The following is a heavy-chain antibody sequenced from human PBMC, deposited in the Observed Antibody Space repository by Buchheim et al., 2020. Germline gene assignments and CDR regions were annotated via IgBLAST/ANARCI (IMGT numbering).Heavy chain of an antibody. Sequence: EVQLVESGGDLVQPGGSLRLSCGASGFTFSRYWMSWVRQAPGKGLEWVANIHQDGGEKYYVDSLKGRFTISRDNAKSSLVLQMNSLRVEDTAVYYCVRESQVVAPGSGRLTYYGMDVWGQGTT. CDR1: GFTFSRYW. D-gene: IGHD2-15*01. CDR3: VRESQVVAPGSGRLTYYGMDV. J-gene: IGHJ6*02. V-gene: IGHV3-7*01. CDR2: IHQDGGEK.